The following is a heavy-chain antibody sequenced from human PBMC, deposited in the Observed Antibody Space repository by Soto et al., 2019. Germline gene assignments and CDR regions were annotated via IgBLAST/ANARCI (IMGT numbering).Heavy chain of an antibody. V-gene: IGHV3-21*01. J-gene: IGHJ4*02. D-gene: IGHD4-17*01. CDR2: ISSSSSYI. Sequence: PGGSLRLSCAASGFTFSSYSMNWVRQAPGKGLEWVSSISSSSSYIYYADSVKGRFTISRDNAKNSLYLQMNSLRAEDTAVYYCARVFYGDSPHFDYWGQGTLVTVSS. CDR1: GFTFSSYS. CDR3: ARVFYGDSPHFDY.